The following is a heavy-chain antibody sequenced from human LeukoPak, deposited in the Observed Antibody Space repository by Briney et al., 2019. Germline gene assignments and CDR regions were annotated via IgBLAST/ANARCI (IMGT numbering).Heavy chain of an antibody. CDR2: IYTSGST. CDR1: GGSISSGSYY. V-gene: IGHV4-61*02. J-gene: IGHJ4*02. D-gene: IGHD1-14*01. CDR3: ARRNRRSPLDY. Sequence: SETLSLTCTVSGGSISSGSYYWSWIRQPAGKGLEWIGRIYTSGSTNYNPSLKSRVTISVDTSKNQFSLKLSSVTAADTAVYYCARRNRRSPLDYWGQGTLVTVSS.